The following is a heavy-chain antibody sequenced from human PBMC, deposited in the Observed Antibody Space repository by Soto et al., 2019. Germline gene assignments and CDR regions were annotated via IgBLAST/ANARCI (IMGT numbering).Heavy chain of an antibody. CDR1: GFTFSSYA. V-gene: IGHV3-23*01. Sequence: EVQLLESGGGLVQPGGSLRLSCAASGFTFSSYAMSWVRQAPGKGLEWVSAISSSSDSTYYADSVRGRFTISRDNSKNTLYLQMNSLRAEDTAVYYCAKCSLSSSWYVWCKYFDYWCQGTLVTVSS. CDR2: ISSSSDST. J-gene: IGHJ4*02. CDR3: AKCSLSSSWYVWCKYFDY. D-gene: IGHD6-13*01.